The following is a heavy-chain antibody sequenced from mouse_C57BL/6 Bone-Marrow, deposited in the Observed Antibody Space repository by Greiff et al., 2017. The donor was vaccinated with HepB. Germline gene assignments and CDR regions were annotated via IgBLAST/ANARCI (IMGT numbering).Heavy chain of an antibody. CDR3: ARDKGCGSIYFDY. Sequence: VQLKESGPELVKPGASVKISCKASGYSFTGYYMHWVKQSHGNILDWIGYIYPYNGVSSYNQKFKGKATLTVDRSSSTAYMELRSLTSEDSAVYYCARDKGCGSIYFDYWGQGTTLTVSS. CDR1: GYSFTGYY. D-gene: IGHD1-1*01. V-gene: IGHV1-31*01. CDR2: IYPYNGVS. J-gene: IGHJ2*01.